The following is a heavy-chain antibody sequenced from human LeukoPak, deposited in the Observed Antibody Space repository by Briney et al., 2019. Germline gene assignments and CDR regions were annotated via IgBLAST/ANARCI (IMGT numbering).Heavy chain of an antibody. J-gene: IGHJ4*02. Sequence: ASVKVSCKVSGYTLTELSMHWVRQAPGQGLEWMGIINPSGGTTSYAQKFQGRVTMTRDTSTSTVYMELSSLRSEDTAVYYCARSSSWYYVDYWGQGTLVAVSS. D-gene: IGHD6-13*01. CDR1: GYTLTELS. CDR2: INPSGGTT. V-gene: IGHV1-46*01. CDR3: ARSSSWYYVDY.